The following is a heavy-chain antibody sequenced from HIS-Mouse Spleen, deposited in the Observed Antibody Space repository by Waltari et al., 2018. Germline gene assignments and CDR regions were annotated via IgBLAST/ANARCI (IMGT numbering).Heavy chain of an antibody. D-gene: IGHD6-13*01. Sequence: QLQLQESGPGLVKPSETLSLTCTVSGGSISSSSYYWGWCCQPPGKGLEWIGSIYYSGRTYSNPSLKSRFTISVDTSKNQFSLKLSSVTAADTAVYYCAGEIPYSSSWYDWYFDLWGRGTLVTVSS. V-gene: IGHV4-39*07. J-gene: IGHJ2*01. CDR3: AGEIPYSSSWYDWYFDL. CDR1: GGSISSSSYY. CDR2: IYYSGRT.